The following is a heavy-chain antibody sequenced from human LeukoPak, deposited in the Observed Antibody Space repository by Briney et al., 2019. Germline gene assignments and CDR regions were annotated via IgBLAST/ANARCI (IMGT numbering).Heavy chain of an antibody. V-gene: IGHV3-30*18. Sequence: PGGSLRLSCAASGFTFSSYGMHWVRQAPGKGLEWVAVISYDGSNKYYADSVKGRFTISRDNSKNTLYLQMSSLRAEDTAVYYCAKDLVDYWGQGTLVTVSS. CDR3: AKDLVDY. CDR1: GFTFSSYG. J-gene: IGHJ4*02. CDR2: ISYDGSNK. D-gene: IGHD2-8*02.